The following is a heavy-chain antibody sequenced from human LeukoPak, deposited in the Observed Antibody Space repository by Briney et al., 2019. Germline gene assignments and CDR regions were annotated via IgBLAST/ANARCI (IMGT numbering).Heavy chain of an antibody. D-gene: IGHD3-22*01. J-gene: IGHJ4*02. CDR2: ITGSGGAGAI. Sequence: GSLRLSCAASGFTFSNYDMHWVRQAPGKGLEWISCITGSGGAGAIYYADAVKGRFTISRDNAKNSVFLQMNSVRAEDTAVYYCATPAYYYDANGYYDYWGQGTLVTVSS. CDR1: GFTFSNYD. V-gene: IGHV3-48*03. CDR3: ATPAYYYDANGYYDY.